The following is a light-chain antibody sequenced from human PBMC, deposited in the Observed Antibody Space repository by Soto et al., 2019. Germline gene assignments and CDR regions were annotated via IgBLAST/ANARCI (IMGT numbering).Light chain of an antibody. Sequence: QSVLTQPPSVSGAPGQTVTISCTGSSSNIGAGYDVHWYRQVPGTAPKVLIYADTNRPSGVSGRFSASKSGASASLVITDRQAEDEADYYCQSFDITLSGVFGGGTQLTVL. CDR2: ADT. CDR1: SSNIGAGYD. J-gene: IGLJ2*01. V-gene: IGLV1-40*01. CDR3: QSFDITLSGV.